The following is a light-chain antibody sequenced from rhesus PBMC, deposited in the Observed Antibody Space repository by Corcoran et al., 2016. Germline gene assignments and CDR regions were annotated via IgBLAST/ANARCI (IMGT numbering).Light chain of an antibody. J-gene: IGKJ2*01. Sequence: DIVLTQSPASLAVSPGQRANITCRASESVSFFGINLIHWNPQETGQPPKLLIYQASHKDPGVPSRFSGIGSRTYLTLTINPLQADCAAYYSCLQIKYSPYCFDQGTKVEI. CDR2: QAS. CDR3: LQIKYSPYC. CDR1: ESVSFFGINL. V-gene: IGKV7-13*01.